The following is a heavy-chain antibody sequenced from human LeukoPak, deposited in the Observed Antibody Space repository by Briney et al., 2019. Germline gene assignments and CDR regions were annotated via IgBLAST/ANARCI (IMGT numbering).Heavy chain of an antibody. V-gene: IGHV4-34*01. CDR3: ARQVIPGWFDP. CDR1: DGSFSGYY. Sequence: SETLSLTCAVYDGSFSGYYWSWIRQPPGKGLEWIGEINHSGSTNYNPSLKSRVTISLDTSKSQFSLKLSSVTAADTAVYYCARQVIPGWFDPWGQGTLVTVSS. CDR2: INHSGST. J-gene: IGHJ5*02. D-gene: IGHD2-21*01.